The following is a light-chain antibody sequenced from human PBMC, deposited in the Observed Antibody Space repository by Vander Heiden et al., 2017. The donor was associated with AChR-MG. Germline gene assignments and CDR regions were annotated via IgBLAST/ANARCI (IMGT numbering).Light chain of an antibody. Sequence: ESVLTQSPGTLSLSPGERATLSCRASQSINSNYLAWYQQKPGQAPRLLIYGAASRAAGIPDRFSGGGSGTDFTLTISRREPEDFAVYYCQEYGSSPPWTFGQGTKVEI. J-gene: IGKJ1*01. CDR2: GAA. CDR3: QEYGSSPPWT. V-gene: IGKV3-20*01. CDR1: QSINSNY.